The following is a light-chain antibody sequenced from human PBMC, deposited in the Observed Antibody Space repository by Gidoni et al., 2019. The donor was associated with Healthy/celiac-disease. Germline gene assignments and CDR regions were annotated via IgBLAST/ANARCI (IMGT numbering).Light chain of an antibody. V-gene: IGLV1-40*01. CDR3: QSYDSSLSV. J-gene: IGLJ3*02. Sequence: PSGVPDRFSGSKSGTSASLAITGLQAEDEADYYCQSYDSSLSVFGGGTKLTVL.